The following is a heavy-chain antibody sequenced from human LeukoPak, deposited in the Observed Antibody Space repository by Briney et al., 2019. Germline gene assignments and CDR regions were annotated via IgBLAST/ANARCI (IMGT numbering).Heavy chain of an antibody. J-gene: IGHJ3*02. CDR3: ATHGAPSAFDI. Sequence: PSETLSLTCTVSGGSISSYYWSWIRQPAGKGLEWIGRIYTSGTTNYNPSLKSRVTMSVDTSTNQFYLKLTSVTAADTAVYYCATHGAPSAFDIWGQGTLVTVSS. V-gene: IGHV4-4*07. D-gene: IGHD3-16*01. CDR1: GGSISSYY. CDR2: IYTSGTT.